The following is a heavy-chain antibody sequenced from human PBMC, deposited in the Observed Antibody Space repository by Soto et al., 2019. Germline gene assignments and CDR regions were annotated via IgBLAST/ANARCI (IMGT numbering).Heavy chain of an antibody. CDR3: ATAPDLYFDN. J-gene: IGHJ4*02. Sequence: PGGSLRLSCVASVLPFSTYGMHWVRQAPGRGPQWVALISYDGLYKYYADSVKGRFTISRDNSKKMVFLQMDTLRIEDTALYYCATAPDLYFDNWGQGALVTVSS. V-gene: IGHV3-30*03. CDR2: ISYDGLYK. D-gene: IGHD3-16*01. CDR1: VLPFSTYG.